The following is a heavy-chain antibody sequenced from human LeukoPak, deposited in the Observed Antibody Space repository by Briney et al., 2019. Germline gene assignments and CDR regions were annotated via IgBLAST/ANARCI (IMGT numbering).Heavy chain of an antibody. D-gene: IGHD6-13*01. CDR2: IYYSGST. Sequence: TSETLSLTCTVSGGSISSSSYCWGWTRQPPGNGLEWIGSIYYSGSTSYNHSLKSRVTISVDTSTNQFSLKLSSVPAADTAVYYCARLRSSSWYPGWFDPWGQGTLVTVSS. V-gene: IGHV4-39*01. CDR3: ARLRSSSWYPGWFDP. CDR1: GGSISSSSYC. J-gene: IGHJ5*02.